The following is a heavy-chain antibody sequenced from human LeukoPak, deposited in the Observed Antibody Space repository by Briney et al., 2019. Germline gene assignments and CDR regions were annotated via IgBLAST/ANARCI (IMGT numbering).Heavy chain of an antibody. CDR2: INHGGST. Sequence: ASETLSLTCAVYGGSFSGYYWSWIRQPPGKGLEWIGEINHGGSTNYNPSLKSRVTISVDTSKNHFSLKLSSVTAADTAVYYCARGWGPAYCGGDCHRHFDYWGQGTLVTVSS. V-gene: IGHV4-34*01. CDR3: ARGWGPAYCGGDCHRHFDY. D-gene: IGHD2-21*02. J-gene: IGHJ4*02. CDR1: GGSFSGYY.